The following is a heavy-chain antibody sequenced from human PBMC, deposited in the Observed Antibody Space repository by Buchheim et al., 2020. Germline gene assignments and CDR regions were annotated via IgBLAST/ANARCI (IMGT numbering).Heavy chain of an antibody. CDR2: IKQDGSEK. J-gene: IGHJ4*02. V-gene: IGHV3-7*01. D-gene: IGHD3-9*01. Sequence: EVQLVESGGGLVQPGGSLRLSCAASGFTFSSYWMSWVRQAPGKGLEWVANIKQDGSEKYYVDSVKGRFTISRDNAKNSLYLQMNSLRAEDTAVYYCAREELYYDILTGYYNVGYFDYWGQGTL. CDR1: GFTFSSYW. CDR3: AREELYYDILTGYYNVGYFDY.